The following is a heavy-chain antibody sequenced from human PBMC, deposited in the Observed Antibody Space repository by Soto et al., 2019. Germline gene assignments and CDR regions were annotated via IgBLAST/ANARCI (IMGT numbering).Heavy chain of an antibody. V-gene: IGHV3-23*01. CDR1: GFTFSSHA. J-gene: IGHJ2*01. D-gene: IGHD2-15*01. CDR3: AIVHFPDIVLVEGATPTGSFDL. CDR2: INGSGGST. Sequence: EVQLLESGGGLVEPGGSLRLSCAASGFTFSSHAMSWVRQAPGKGLEWVSGINGSGGSTYCADSVKGRFTISRDNSKNTLYLEMNSLRAEDTDVYYCAIVHFPDIVLVEGATPTGSFDLWGRATLFTVSS.